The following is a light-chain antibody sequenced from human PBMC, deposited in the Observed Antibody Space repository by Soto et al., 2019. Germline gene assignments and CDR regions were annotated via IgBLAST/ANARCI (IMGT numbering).Light chain of an antibody. CDR2: EGS. CDR1: GSYKF. V-gene: IGLV2-23*01. Sequence: QSALTQPASVSGSPGQSITITGTGTGSYKFVSWYQQHPGKAPRLMIYEGSERPSGVSRRFSGSGSGNTASLTISELQAGDEAGYFCCSFSNNHVVFGGGTKLTVL. CDR3: CSFSNNHVV. J-gene: IGLJ2*01.